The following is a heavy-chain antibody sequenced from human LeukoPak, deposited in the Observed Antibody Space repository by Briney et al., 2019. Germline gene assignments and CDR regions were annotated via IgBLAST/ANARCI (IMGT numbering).Heavy chain of an antibody. CDR3: ARGPTLFSTSWFDS. Sequence: SETLSLTCAVYGGSFSGYYWSWIRQPPGKGLEWIGEIDHSGSTNYNPSLKSRVTISVGTSKNQFSLKLSSMTAADTAVFYCARGPTLFSTSWFDSWGQGTLVTVSS. J-gene: IGHJ5*01. D-gene: IGHD2-2*01. CDR2: IDHSGST. CDR1: GGSFSGYY. V-gene: IGHV4-34*01.